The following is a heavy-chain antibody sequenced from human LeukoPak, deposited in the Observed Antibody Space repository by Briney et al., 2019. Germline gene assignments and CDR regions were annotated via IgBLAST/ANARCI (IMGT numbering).Heavy chain of an antibody. CDR2: ISYDGSNK. J-gene: IGHJ6*02. V-gene: IGHV3-30*18. Sequence: PGGSLRLSCAASGFTFSSYGIHWVRQAPGKGLEWGAVISYDGSNKYYADSVKGRFTISRDNSKNMLYLQMNSLRAEDTAVYYCAKDNIAVAGTDYYYYGMDVWGQGTTVTVSS. CDR1: GFTFSSYG. CDR3: AKDNIAVAGTDYYYYGMDV. D-gene: IGHD6-19*01.